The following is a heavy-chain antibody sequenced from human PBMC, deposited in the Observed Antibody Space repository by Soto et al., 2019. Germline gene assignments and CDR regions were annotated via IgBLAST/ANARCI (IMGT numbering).Heavy chain of an antibody. Sequence: SETLSLPSALYGGSLSESYWAWIRQPPGKGLEWIGEVNHVGGTNYNPSLKSRVTMSVDTSQNQFSLRLISVTAADTAMYFCVRIRYQLPSSVLWLDPWGQGTPVTVSS. CDR1: GGSLSESY. D-gene: IGHD3-16*01. CDR2: VNHVGGT. CDR3: VRIRYQLPSSVLWLDP. J-gene: IGHJ5*02. V-gene: IGHV4-34*01.